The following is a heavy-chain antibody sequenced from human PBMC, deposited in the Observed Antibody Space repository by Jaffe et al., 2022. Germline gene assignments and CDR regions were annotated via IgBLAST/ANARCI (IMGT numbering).Heavy chain of an antibody. CDR1: GGSISSYY. CDR3: ARVRANIVGMNYYYMDV. D-gene: IGHD1-26*01. V-gene: IGHV4-59*01. Sequence: QVQLQESGPGLVKPSETLSLTCTVSGGSISSYYWSWIRQPPGKGLEWIGYIYYSGSTNYNPSLKSRVTISVDTSKNQFSLKLSSVTAADTAVYYCARVRANIVGMNYYYMDVWGKGTTVTVSS. CDR2: IYYSGST. J-gene: IGHJ6*03.